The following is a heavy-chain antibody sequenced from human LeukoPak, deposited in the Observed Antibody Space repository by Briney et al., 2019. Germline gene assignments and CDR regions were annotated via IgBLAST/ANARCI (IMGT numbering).Heavy chain of an antibody. CDR2: IYYSGST. D-gene: IGHD4-17*01. V-gene: IGHV4-30-4*08. CDR3: ARARGDYGDYQPLDYYYMDV. CDR1: GGSISSGDYY. Sequence: SETLSLTCTVSGGSISSGDYYWSWIRQPPGKGLEWIGYIYYSGSTYYNPSLKSRVTISLDTSKNQFSLKLSSVTAADTAVYYCARARGDYGDYQPLDYYYMDVWGKGTTVTVSS. J-gene: IGHJ6*03.